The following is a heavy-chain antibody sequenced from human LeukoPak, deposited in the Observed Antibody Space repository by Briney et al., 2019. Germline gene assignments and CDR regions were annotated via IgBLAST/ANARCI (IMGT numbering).Heavy chain of an antibody. CDR2: ISGSGGST. Sequence: GGSLRLSCAASGFTFSSYAMSWVRQAPGKGLEWVSAISGSGGSTYYADSVKGRFTISRDNSKNTLYLQMNSLRAEDTAVYYCAKQLYYYDSSVRIAFDIWGQGTMVTVSS. CDR3: AKQLYYYDSSVRIAFDI. J-gene: IGHJ3*02. V-gene: IGHV3-23*01. CDR1: GFTFSSYA. D-gene: IGHD3-22*01.